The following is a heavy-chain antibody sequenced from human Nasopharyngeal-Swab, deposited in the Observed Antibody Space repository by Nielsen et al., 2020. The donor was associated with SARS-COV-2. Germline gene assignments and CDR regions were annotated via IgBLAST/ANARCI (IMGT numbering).Heavy chain of an antibody. V-gene: IGHV1-69*13. CDR1: GGTFSSYA. CDR2: IIPIFGTA. J-gene: IGHJ6*02. D-gene: IGHD2-2*01. Sequence: SSVKLSCKASGGTFSSYAISWVRQEPGQGLEWMGGIIPIFGTANEAKKFQGGVTITAEQSTSTAYMELSSLRSEDTAVYYWARDRAYCSSTSCYQSGGTYYYYYYGMDVWGQGTTVTVSS. CDR3: ARDRAYCSSTSCYQSGGTYYYYYYGMDV.